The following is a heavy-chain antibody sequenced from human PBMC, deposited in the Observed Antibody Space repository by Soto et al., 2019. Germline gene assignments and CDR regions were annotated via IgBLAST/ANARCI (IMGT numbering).Heavy chain of an antibody. V-gene: IGHV4-34*01. D-gene: IGHD2-2*01. Sequence: SETLSLTCAVYGGSFSGYYWSWIRQPPGKGLEWIGEINHSGSTNYNPSLKSRVTISVDTSKNQFSLKLSSVTAADTAVYYCARVYQLHHLYYYYYYMDVWGKGTTVTVSS. J-gene: IGHJ6*03. CDR3: ARVYQLHHLYYYYYYMDV. CDR2: INHSGST. CDR1: GGSFSGYY.